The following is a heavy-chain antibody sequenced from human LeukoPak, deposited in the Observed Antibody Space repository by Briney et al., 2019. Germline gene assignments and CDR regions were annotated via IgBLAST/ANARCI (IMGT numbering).Heavy chain of an antibody. CDR3: AKYAGSNYYYYMDV. V-gene: IGHV3-23*01. J-gene: IGHJ6*03. Sequence: GGSLRLSCAASGFTFRTSGMSWVRQAPGKGLEWVSAISGSGVSTYYADSVKGRFTISRDNSKNTLYLQMNSLRAEDTAVYYCAKYAGSNYYYYMDVWGKGTTVTVSS. CDR1: GFTFRTSG. CDR2: ISGSGVST. D-gene: IGHD1-26*01.